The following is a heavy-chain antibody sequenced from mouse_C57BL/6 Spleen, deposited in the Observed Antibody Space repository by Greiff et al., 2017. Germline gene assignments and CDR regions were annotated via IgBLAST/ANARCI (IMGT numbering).Heavy chain of an antibody. D-gene: IGHD2-14*01. Sequence: QVQLQQPGAELVRPGSSVKLSCTASGYTFTSYGMDWVRQRPGQGLEWVGNIYPSGSETHYNQTFKEKATLTVDKSSSTAYMQLDRLMSEDSTVYYCTKEGGYFRYWGQGTTLTVSS. CDR3: TKEGGYFRY. CDR1: GYTFTSYG. J-gene: IGHJ2*01. CDR2: IYPSGSET. V-gene: IGHV1-61*01.